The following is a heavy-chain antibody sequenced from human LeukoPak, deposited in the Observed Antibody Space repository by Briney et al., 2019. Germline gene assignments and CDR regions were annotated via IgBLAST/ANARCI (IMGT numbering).Heavy chain of an antibody. CDR3: ARSVYDLRGQRLVPGLDY. CDR2: IGTIISTT. CDR1: GITLSNYG. Sequence: GGSLRLSCAVSGITLSNYGMSWVRQAPGKGLEWVAYIGTIISTTYYADSVKGRFTVSRDDAKSSLYLQMSSLRAEDTAIYYCARSVYDLRGQRLVPGLDYWGQGTLVTVSS. V-gene: IGHV3-48*04. J-gene: IGHJ4*02. D-gene: IGHD6-13*01.